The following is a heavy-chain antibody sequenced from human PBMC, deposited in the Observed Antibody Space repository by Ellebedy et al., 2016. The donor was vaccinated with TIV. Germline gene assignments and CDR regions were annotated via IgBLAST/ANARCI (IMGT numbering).Heavy chain of an antibody. CDR1: GYTFTSYG. V-gene: IGHV1-18*04. D-gene: IGHD1-1*01. Sequence: AASVKVSCKASGYTFTSYGITWVRQAPGKGLEWMGWMYTYNGKTTYAQKFQGRVTMTTDTSTSTAYMELRSLRSDDTAVYYCARVEYWTLYYFDSWGQGTLVSVSS. J-gene: IGHJ4*02. CDR3: ARVEYWTLYYFDS. CDR2: MYTYNGKT.